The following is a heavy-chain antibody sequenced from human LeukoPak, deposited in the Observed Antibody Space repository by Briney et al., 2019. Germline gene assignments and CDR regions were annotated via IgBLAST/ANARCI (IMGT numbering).Heavy chain of an antibody. V-gene: IGHV1-2*02. CDR3: AREVSPWGSSFDY. CDR2: INPNSGDT. CDR1: GYTFTGYY. D-gene: IGHD6-6*01. Sequence: VSVKVSCKASGYTFTGYYMHWVRQAPGQGLEWMGWINPNSGDTTYAQKFQDRVTMTRDTSISTAYMDLSRLRSDDTAVYYCAREVSPWGSSFDYWGQGTLVTVSS. J-gene: IGHJ4*02.